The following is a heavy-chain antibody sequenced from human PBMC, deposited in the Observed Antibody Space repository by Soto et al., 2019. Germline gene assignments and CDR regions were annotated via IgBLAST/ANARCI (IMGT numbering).Heavy chain of an antibody. V-gene: IGHV4-30-4*01. D-gene: IGHD6-13*01. J-gene: IGHJ5*02. CDR3: ARERPDGSRLDP. CDR2: IYYSGST. CDR1: GGSISSGDYY. Sequence: QVQLQESGPGLVKPSQTLSLTCTVSGGSISSGDYYWSWIRQPPGKGLEWIGYIYYSGSTSYNPSLKSRVXXXVXXSKNQFSLKLSSVTAADTAVYYCARERPDGSRLDPWGQGTLVTVSS.